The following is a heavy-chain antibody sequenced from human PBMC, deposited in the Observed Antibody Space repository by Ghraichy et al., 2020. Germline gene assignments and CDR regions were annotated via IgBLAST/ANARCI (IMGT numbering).Heavy chain of an antibody. J-gene: IGHJ4*02. CDR3: ARWPYDYVWGSYRNTYFDY. CDR2: INHSGST. Sequence: SQTLSLTCAVYGGSFSGYYWSWIRQPPGKGLEWIGEINHSGSTNYNPSLKSRVTISVDTSKNQFSLKLSSVTAADTAVYYCARWPYDYVWGSYRNTYFDYWGQGTLVTVSS. CDR1: GGSFSGYY. D-gene: IGHD3-16*02. V-gene: IGHV4-34*01.